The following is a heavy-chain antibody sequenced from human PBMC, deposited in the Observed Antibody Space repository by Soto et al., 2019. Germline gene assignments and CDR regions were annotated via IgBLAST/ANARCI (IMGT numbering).Heavy chain of an antibody. V-gene: IGHV3-30*18. CDR3: AQVAAAGTFDY. Sequence: QVQLVESGGGVVQPGRSLRLSCAASGFTFSSYGMHWVRQAPGKGLEWVAVISYDGSNKYYADSVKGRFTISRYNSKKTMCLQMNSLRVEDTAVFYCAQVAAAGTFDYWGQGTLVTVSS. J-gene: IGHJ4*02. CDR1: GFTFSSYG. CDR2: ISYDGSNK. D-gene: IGHD6-13*01.